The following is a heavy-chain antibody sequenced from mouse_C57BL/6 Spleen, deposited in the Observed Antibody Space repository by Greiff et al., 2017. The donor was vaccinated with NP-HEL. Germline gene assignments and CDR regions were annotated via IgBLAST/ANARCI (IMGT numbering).Heavy chain of an antibody. J-gene: IGHJ4*01. Sequence: VQLQQSGPELVKPGASVKISCKASGYAFSSSWMNWVKQRPGKGLEWIGRIYPGDGDTNYNGKFKGKATLTADKSSSTAYMQLSSLTSEDSAVYFWARYGTYYAMDYWGQRTSVTVSS. V-gene: IGHV1-82*01. CDR2: IYPGDGDT. CDR3: ARYGTYYAMDY. CDR1: GYAFSSSW. D-gene: IGHD1-1*01.